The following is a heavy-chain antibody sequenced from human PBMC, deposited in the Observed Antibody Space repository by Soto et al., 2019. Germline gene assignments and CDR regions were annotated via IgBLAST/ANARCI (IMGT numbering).Heavy chain of an antibody. V-gene: IGHV3-30-3*01. J-gene: IGHJ4*02. Sequence: QVQLVESGGGVVQPGRSLRLSCAASGFTFSSYAMHWVRQAPGKGLEWVAVISYDGSNKYYADSVKGRFTISRDNSKNTLYLQRNSLRAEDTAVYYCARDTPKYSSGWYGGLDYWGQGTLVTVSS. CDR1: GFTFSSYA. CDR2: ISYDGSNK. D-gene: IGHD6-19*01. CDR3: ARDTPKYSSGWYGGLDY.